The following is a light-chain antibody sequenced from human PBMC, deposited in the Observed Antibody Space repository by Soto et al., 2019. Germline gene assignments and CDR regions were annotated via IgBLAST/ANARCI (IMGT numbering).Light chain of an antibody. CDR2: QAS. CDR1: QSISSW. V-gene: IGKV1-5*03. Sequence: DLQMNQSPSTLSASVGDRVTITCRASQSISSWLAWYQQKPGKAPKLLIYQASSLESGVPSRFSRSGAGTEFTLTISSLHPDDFATYYCQQYISSAAFGQGTKVEFK. J-gene: IGKJ1*01. CDR3: QQYISSAA.